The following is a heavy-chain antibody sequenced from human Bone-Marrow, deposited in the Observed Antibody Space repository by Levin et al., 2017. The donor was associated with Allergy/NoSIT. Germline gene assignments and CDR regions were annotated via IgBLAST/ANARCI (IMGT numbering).Heavy chain of an antibody. CDR2: IWFDGGKK. CDR3: ARDERPNGQVPDY. Sequence: LSLTCAASGFTFNRNGMHWVRQAPGRGLEWVAVIWFDGGKKYYSDSVKGRFIISRDNSNNTLYLQMNSLRVEDTAVYYCARDERPNGQVPDYWGQGTLVTVSS. D-gene: IGHD2-8*01. V-gene: IGHV3-33*01. CDR1: GFTFNRNG. J-gene: IGHJ4*02.